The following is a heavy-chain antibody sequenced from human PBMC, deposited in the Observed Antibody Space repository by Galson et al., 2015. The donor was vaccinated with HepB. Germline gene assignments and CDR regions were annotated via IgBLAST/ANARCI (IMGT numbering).Heavy chain of an antibody. CDR2: ISGSGGPT. J-gene: IGHJ2*01. Sequence: SLRLSCAASGFTFSSYAMTWVRQAPGKGLEWLSGISGSGGPTYYADSVKGRFTISRENAQNSVFLQMNSLRDGDTAVYYCARESGTPGNWYFDLWGRGTVVIVSS. CDR1: GFTFSSYA. V-gene: IGHV3-23*01. CDR3: ARESGTPGNWYFDL. D-gene: IGHD1-1*01.